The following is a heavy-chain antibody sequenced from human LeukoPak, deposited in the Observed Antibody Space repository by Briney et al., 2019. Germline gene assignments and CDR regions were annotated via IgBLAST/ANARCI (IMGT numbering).Heavy chain of an antibody. D-gene: IGHD3-10*01. CDR3: ARSGRWFGELTFDP. CDR1: GGSISSGGHY. V-gene: IGHV4-31*03. Sequence: PSLTLSLTCTVSGGSISSGGHYWSWIRQHPGKGLEWIGYIYYSGSTYYNPSLKSRLTISVDTSKNQFSLKLSSVTAADTAVYYCARSGRWFGELTFDPWGQGTLVTVSS. CDR2: IYYSGST. J-gene: IGHJ5*02.